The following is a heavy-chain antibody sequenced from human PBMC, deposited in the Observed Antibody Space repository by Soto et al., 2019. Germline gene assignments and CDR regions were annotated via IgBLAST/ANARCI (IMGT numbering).Heavy chain of an antibody. CDR1: GYTFITYD. V-gene: IGHV1-18*01. CDR2: NSAYNGNT. J-gene: IGHJ6*02. Sequence: QVHLVQSGAEVKKPVASVKVSCKASGYTFITYDVTWVRQAPGQGLEWMGWNSAYNGNTNYAQKFQGRVSMTTDTSTSTAYMELRSLTSDDTAVYYCARVSGLYSYYYYGLDVWGQGTTVTVSS. D-gene: IGHD3-10*01. CDR3: ARVSGLYSYYYYGLDV.